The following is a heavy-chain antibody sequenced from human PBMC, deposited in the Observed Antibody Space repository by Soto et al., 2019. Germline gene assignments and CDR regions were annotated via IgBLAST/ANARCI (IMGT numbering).Heavy chain of an antibody. Sequence: QVQLQESGPGLVKPSETLSLTCTVSGGSISSYYWSWIRQPPGQGLEWIGHIYYSGTTNYNPSLKSRVSISVDTSKNQISLKLSSVTAADTAVYYCARDSGWNYDCWGQGTLVTVSS. V-gene: IGHV4-59*01. CDR2: IYYSGTT. D-gene: IGHD1-7*01. CDR3: ARDSGWNYDC. CDR1: GGSISSYY. J-gene: IGHJ4*02.